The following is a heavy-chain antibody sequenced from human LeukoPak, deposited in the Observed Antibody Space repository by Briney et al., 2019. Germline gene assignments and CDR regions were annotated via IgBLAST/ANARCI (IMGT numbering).Heavy chain of an antibody. J-gene: IGHJ4*02. CDR3: ATFLAGSSFFH. CDR2: IYSGGST. Sequence: GGLRLSCAASGFTVSSNYMSWVRQAPGKGLEWVAVIYSGGSTYYADSVKGRFTISRDNSKNTLYLQMNSLRAEDPAVYYCATFLAGSSFFHWGQGTLVTVSS. CDR1: GFTVSSNY. D-gene: IGHD3-10*01. V-gene: IGHV3-66*02.